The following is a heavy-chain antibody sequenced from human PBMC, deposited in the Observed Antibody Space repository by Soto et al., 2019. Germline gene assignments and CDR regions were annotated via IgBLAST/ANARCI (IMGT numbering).Heavy chain of an antibody. CDR2: IYYSGST. Sequence: SETLSLTCTVSGGISSYHWSWLRQPPGKGLEWIGYIYYSGSTNYNPSLKSRVTISVDTSKNQFSLKLSSVTAADTAVYYCARLAMVRGVDYYYYGMDVWGQGTTVTVSS. D-gene: IGHD3-10*01. V-gene: IGHV4-59*01. J-gene: IGHJ6*02. CDR1: GGISSYH. CDR3: ARLAMVRGVDYYYYGMDV.